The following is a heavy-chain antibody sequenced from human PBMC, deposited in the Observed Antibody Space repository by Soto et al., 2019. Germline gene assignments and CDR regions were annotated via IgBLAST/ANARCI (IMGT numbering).Heavy chain of an antibody. J-gene: IGHJ4*02. Sequence: QVQLQESGPGLVKPSQTLSLTCTVSGAPINSGQFYWSWIRQQPGRGLEWIGFVSSRGNTYYNPSLKSRVIIPLDTSKNQFSLQLLSVTTADTAVYFCAREGGTGFSLFDYWGRGTLVTVSS. D-gene: IGHD6-19*01. V-gene: IGHV4-30-4*01. CDR3: AREGGTGFSLFDY. CDR1: GAPINSGQFY. CDR2: VSSRGNT.